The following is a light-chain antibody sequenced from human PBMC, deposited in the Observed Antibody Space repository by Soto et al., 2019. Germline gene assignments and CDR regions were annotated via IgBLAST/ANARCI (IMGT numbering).Light chain of an antibody. CDR3: QQAHSFPIT. CDR1: QDIRTW. CDR2: AAS. J-gene: IGKJ5*01. V-gene: IGKV1-12*01. Sequence: DIQMTQSPSSVSASVGDRVTVTCRASQDIRTWLDWYQQKPGKAPKVLIYAASSLQTGVPSRLRGSGYGTELTLTISSMKLDDFETYFCQQAHSFPITFGQGTRLEI.